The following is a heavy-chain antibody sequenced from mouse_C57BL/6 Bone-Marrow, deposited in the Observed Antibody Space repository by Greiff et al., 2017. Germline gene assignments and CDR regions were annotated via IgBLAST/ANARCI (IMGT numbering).Heavy chain of an antibody. CDR3: ARDGGLRRAWFAY. J-gene: IGHJ3*01. Sequence: VQLQQPGAELVKPGASVKLSCKASGYTFTSYWMHWVKQRPGQGLEWIGMIHPNSGSTYYNEKFKSKATLTVDKSSSTAYMQLSSLTSEDSAVYYCARDGGLRRAWFAYWGQGTLVTVSA. CDR1: GYTFTSYW. CDR2: IHPNSGST. D-gene: IGHD2-4*01. V-gene: IGHV1-64*01.